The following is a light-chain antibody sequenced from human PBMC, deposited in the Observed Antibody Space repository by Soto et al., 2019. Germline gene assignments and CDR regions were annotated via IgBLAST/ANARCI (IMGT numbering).Light chain of an antibody. CDR1: QSVSSSF. Sequence: EIVLTQSPGTLSLAPGERATLYCRASQSVSSSFLAWYQQKPGQAPRLLIYGASSRATGIPDRFSGSGYGTDFPLTISRLEPEDFAVYYCQQYGNSPQTFGQGTKVEIK. CDR3: QQYGNSPQT. V-gene: IGKV3-20*01. J-gene: IGKJ1*01. CDR2: GAS.